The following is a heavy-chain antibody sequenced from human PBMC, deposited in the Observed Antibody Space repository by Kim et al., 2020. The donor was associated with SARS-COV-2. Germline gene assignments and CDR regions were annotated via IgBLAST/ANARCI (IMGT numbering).Heavy chain of an antibody. J-gene: IGHJ6*02. V-gene: IGHV1-8*01. CDR2: MNPNSGNT. CDR1: GYTFTSYD. D-gene: IGHD3-10*01. Sequence: ASVKVSCKASGYTFTSYDINWVRQATGQGLEWMGWMNPNSGNTGYAQKFQGRVTMTRNTSISTAYMELSSLRSEDTAVYYCARSGDDYYYYGMDVWGQGTTVTVSS. CDR3: ARSGDDYYYYGMDV.